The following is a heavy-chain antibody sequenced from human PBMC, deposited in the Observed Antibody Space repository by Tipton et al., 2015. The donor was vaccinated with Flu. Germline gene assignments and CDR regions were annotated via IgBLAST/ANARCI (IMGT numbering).Heavy chain of an antibody. V-gene: IGHV4-31*03. D-gene: IGHD1-26*01. J-gene: IGHJ6*02. Sequence: TLSLTCIVSDGSITSRAYHWSWVRQLPEKGLEWIGYIGHSGTTYYNPSLKSRVSISVDTSKSHVSLRLTSVTGADTAVYSCARGKIVEGPVTMARDPYNYNGMDVWGQGTAVIVSS. CDR1: DGSITSRAYH. CDR3: ARGKIVEGPVTMARDPYNYNGMDV. CDR2: IGHSGTT.